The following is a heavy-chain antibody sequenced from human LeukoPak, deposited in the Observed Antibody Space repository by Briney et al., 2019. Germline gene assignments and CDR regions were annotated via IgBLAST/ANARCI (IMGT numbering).Heavy chain of an antibody. CDR2: ISGSGGKT. J-gene: IGHJ4*02. V-gene: IGHV3-23*01. CDR3: ARGPDCGGDCYHFDY. D-gene: IGHD2-21*02. Sequence: GGSLRLSCETFGFTFHSFAMSWVRQAPGKGLEWVSGISGSGGKTYYADSVKGRLTISRDNSKNTLYLQMNSLRAEDTAVYYCARGPDCGGDCYHFDYWGQGTLVTVSS. CDR1: GFTFHSFA.